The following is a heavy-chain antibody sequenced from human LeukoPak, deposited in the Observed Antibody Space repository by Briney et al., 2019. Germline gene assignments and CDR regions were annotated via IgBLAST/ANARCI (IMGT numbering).Heavy chain of an antibody. V-gene: IGHV3-21*01. Sequence: KPGGSLRLSCAASGFTFSNAWMSWVRQAPGKGLEWVSFISSGGSYIYYTDSVKGRFTISRDNAKNSLFLQMNSLRAEDTAVYFCARAVVGSGYDYFDYWGQGTLVTVSS. CDR1: GFTFSNAW. D-gene: IGHD5-12*01. J-gene: IGHJ4*02. CDR2: ISSGGSYI. CDR3: ARAVVGSGYDYFDY.